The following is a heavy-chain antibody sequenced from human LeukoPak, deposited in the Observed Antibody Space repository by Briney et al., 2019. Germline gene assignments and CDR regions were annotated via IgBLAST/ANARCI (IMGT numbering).Heavy chain of an antibody. D-gene: IGHD3-22*01. CDR2: ISGDGGST. J-gene: IGHJ3*02. CDR3: AGNGYYDSSGPEDAFDI. CDR1: GFTFSSYE. Sequence: GGSLRLSCAASGFTFSSYEMNWVRQAPGKGLEWVSLISGDGGSTYYADSVKGRFTISRDNSKNSLYLQMNSLRTEDTALYYCAGNGYYDSSGPEDAFDIWGQGTMVTVSS. V-gene: IGHV3-43*02.